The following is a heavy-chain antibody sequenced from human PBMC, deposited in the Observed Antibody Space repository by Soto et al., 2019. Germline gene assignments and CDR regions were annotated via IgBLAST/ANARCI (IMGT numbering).Heavy chain of an antibody. Sequence: SETLSLTCTVAGGSISSYYWSWIRQPPGKGLEWIGYIYYSGSTNYNPSLKSRVTISVDTSKNQFSLKLSSVTAADTAVYYCARATYYYDSSGYPHFDYWGQGTLVTVS. CDR2: IYYSGST. CDR1: GGSISSYY. D-gene: IGHD3-22*01. CDR3: ARATYYYDSSGYPHFDY. J-gene: IGHJ4*02. V-gene: IGHV4-59*01.